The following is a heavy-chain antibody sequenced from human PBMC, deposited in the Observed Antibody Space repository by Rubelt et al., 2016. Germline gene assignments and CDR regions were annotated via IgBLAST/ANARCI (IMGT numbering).Heavy chain of an antibody. CDR2: IYYSGST. J-gene: IGHJ5*02. D-gene: IGHD3-10*01. CDR1: GGSISSSSYY. CDR3: ARQPYYGSVSYWFDWFDP. V-gene: IGHV4-39*01. Sequence: QLQLQESGPGLVKPSETPSLTCTVSGGSISSSSYYWGWIRQPPGKGLEWIGSIYYSGSTYYNPSLKCRCTISVDTSKNQCSLKLGSVTAAAAALYYWARQPYYGSVSYWFDWFDPWGQGTLVTVSS.